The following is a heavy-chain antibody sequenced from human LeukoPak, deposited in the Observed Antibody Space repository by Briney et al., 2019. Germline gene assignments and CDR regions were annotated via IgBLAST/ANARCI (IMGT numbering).Heavy chain of an antibody. CDR2: ISNDGSNK. CDR3: ARDSCGDDCYSSYFDY. Sequence: GGSLRLSCAASGFTFSSYAMDWVRQAPGKGLEWVAVISNDGSNKYNADSVKGRFTISRDNSKNTLYLQMNSLRAEDTAVYYCARDSCGDDCYSSYFDYWGQGTLVTVSS. CDR1: GFTFSSYA. J-gene: IGHJ4*02. D-gene: IGHD2-21*02. V-gene: IGHV3-30-3*01.